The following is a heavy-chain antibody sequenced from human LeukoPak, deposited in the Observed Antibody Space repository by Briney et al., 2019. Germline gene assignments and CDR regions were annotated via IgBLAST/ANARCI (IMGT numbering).Heavy chain of an antibody. Sequence: PGRALRLSCTGSGYSFGDYVMRWGRQAPGEGLGWGAFIRSNTYGGTIEYGASVKGRFTISRDDSKNIAYLQMNCLKTEDTAVYYCTRARGAWGYYIDVWGTGTTVTVSS. CDR2: IRSNTYGGTI. V-gene: IGHV3-49*04. D-gene: IGHD7-27*01. CDR3: TRARGAWGYYIDV. CDR1: GYSFGDYV. J-gene: IGHJ6*03.